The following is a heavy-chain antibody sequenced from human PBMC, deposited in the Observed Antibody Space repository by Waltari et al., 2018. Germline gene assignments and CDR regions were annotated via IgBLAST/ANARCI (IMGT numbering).Heavy chain of an antibody. J-gene: IGHJ4*02. D-gene: IGHD4-17*01. Sequence: EVPLVESGGGLVQPGGSLRLSCAASGFPFSRYWMSWVRQAPGKGLEWVANIRPDGNEKDYVDSVKGRLTISRDNAKNSLYLQMNSLRVEDTAVYFCARDPSYGAIDYWGQGTLVTVSS. CDR1: GFPFSRYW. CDR2: IRPDGNEK. V-gene: IGHV3-7*01. CDR3: ARDPSYGAIDY.